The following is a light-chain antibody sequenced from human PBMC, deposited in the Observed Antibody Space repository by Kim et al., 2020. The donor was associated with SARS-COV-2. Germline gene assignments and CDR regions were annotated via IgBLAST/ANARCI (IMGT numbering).Light chain of an antibody. CDR2: EVT. Sequence: GQPFTLSCSGTTTDVGYYGLVCWYQQKPGKAPTLIIYEVTKRPSGISTRFSGSKSGNTASLTISGLQAEDEANYYCFSYGGRSTYVFGTGTKVTVL. CDR1: TTDVGYYGL. CDR3: FSYGGRSTYV. V-gene: IGLV2-23*02. J-gene: IGLJ1*01.